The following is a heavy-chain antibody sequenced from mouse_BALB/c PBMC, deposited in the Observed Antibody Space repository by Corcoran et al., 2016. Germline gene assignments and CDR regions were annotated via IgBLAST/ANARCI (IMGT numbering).Heavy chain of an antibody. V-gene: IGHV1S12*01. CDR3: ARSGRYDDVYY. CDR1: GYTFRSYY. Sequence: QVQMQQSGAELVKPGASVKISCKASGYTFRSYYIHWVKQRPGQGLEWIGYIYPRDGSTNYNEKFKGKATLTADTSSSTAYMQLSSLTSEDSAVYFCARSGRYDDVYYWGQGTTLTVSS. J-gene: IGHJ2*01. D-gene: IGHD2-14*01. CDR2: IYPRDGST.